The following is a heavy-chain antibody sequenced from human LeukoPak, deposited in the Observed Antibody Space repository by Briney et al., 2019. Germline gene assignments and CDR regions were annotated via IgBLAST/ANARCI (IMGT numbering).Heavy chain of an antibody. CDR3: ARDEAAAGFFDY. J-gene: IGHJ4*02. CDR1: GFTFSSYA. Sequence: PGGSLRLSCAASGFTFSSYAMHWVRQAPGKGLEWVAVISYDGSNKYYADSVKGRFTISRDNSKTTLYLQMNSLRAEDTAVYYCARDEAAAGFFDYWGQGTLVTVSS. D-gene: IGHD6-13*01. V-gene: IGHV3-30-3*01. CDR2: ISYDGSNK.